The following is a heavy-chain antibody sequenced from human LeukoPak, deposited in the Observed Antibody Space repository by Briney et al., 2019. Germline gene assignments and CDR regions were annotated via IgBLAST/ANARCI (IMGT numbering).Heavy chain of an antibody. D-gene: IGHD3-16*01. Sequence: GGSLRLSCAASGFTVSDKYMSWIRQAPGKGLEWVSVIYMGGTTYYADSVKGRFTISRDSSKNTLYLQMNSLRAEDTAVYYCAKGGDPYYYYYYMDVWGKGTTVTVSS. V-gene: IGHV3-53*01. J-gene: IGHJ6*03. CDR3: AKGGDPYYYYYYMDV. CDR1: GFTVSDKY. CDR2: IYMGGTT.